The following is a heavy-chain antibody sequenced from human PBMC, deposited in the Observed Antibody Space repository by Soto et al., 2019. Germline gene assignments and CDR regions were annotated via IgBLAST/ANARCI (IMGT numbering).Heavy chain of an antibody. CDR3: GRGPPSYGLCSSPSCYRNCFAP. D-gene: IGHD2-2*02. CDR1: GGSFSGYY. J-gene: IGHJ5*02. V-gene: IGHV4-34*01. Sequence: SETLSLTCAVYGGSFSGYYWSWIRQPPGKGLEWIGEINHSGSTNYNPSLKSRVTISVDTSKNQFSLKLSSVTAADTAVYYCGRGPPSYGLCSSPSCYRNCFAPRGQETLVTVPS. CDR2: INHSGST.